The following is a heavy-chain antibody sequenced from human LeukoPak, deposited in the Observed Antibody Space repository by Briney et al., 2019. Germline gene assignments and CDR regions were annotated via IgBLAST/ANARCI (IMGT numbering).Heavy chain of an antibody. D-gene: IGHD6-19*01. J-gene: IGHJ4*02. CDR1: GFVFENYY. V-gene: IGHV3-30*02. CDR3: AKPTREQWLNYFDY. Sequence: PGGSLRLSCEASGFVFENYYMHWVRQAPGKGLEWVAFIRYDGSNKYYADSVKGRFTISRDNSKNTLYLQMNSLRAEDTAVYYCAKPTREQWLNYFDYWGQGTLVTVSS. CDR2: IRYDGSNK.